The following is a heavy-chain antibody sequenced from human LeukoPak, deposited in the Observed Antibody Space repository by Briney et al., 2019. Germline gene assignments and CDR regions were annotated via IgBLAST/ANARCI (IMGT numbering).Heavy chain of an antibody. CDR3: AREGPGYGIDY. CDR1: GFTVSSNY. CDR2: IYSGGST. J-gene: IGHJ4*02. D-gene: IGHD3-9*01. V-gene: IGHV3-53*01. Sequence: GGSLRLSCAASGFTVSSNYMSWVRQAPGKGLEWVSAIYSGGSTYYADSVKGRFTISRDNSKNTLYLQMNSLRAEDTAVYYCAREGPGYGIDYWGQGTLVTVSS.